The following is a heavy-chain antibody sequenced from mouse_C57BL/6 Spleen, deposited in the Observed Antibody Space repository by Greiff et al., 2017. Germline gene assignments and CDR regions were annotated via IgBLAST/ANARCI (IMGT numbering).Heavy chain of an antibody. V-gene: IGHV1-55*01. Sequence: QVQLKQPGAELVKPGASVKMSCKASGYTFTSYWITWVKQRPGQGLEWIGDIYPGSGSTNYNEKFKSKATLTVDTSSSTAYMQLSSLTSEDSAVYYCARWCYGSSYSYWGQGTTLTVSS. CDR3: ARWCYGSSYSY. D-gene: IGHD1-1*01. CDR2: IYPGSGST. CDR1: GYTFTSYW. J-gene: IGHJ2*01.